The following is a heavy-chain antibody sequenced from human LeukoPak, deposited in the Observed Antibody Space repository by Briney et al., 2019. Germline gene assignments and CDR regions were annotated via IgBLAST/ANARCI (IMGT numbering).Heavy chain of an antibody. CDR3: ARDVEPLAANTLAY. D-gene: IGHD1-14*01. V-gene: IGHV3-53*01. CDR2: LYSDGNT. CDR1: GFTVITND. Sequence: GGSLRLSCAASGFTVITNDMTWDRQAPGKGLEWVSVLYSDGNTKYADSVQGRFTISRDNSKNTLYLEMNSLSPDDTAVYYCARDVEPLAANTLAYWGQGTLVTVSS. J-gene: IGHJ4*02.